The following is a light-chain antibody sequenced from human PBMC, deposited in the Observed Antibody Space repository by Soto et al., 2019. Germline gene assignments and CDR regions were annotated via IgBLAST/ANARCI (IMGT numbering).Light chain of an antibody. CDR2: EVS. J-gene: IGLJ1*01. Sequence: LAQPPSASGSPGRSVTISCTGTSSDVGGYNYVSWYQQHPGKAPKLMIYEVSKRPSGVPDRFSGSKSGNTASLTVSGLQAEDEADYYCSSYAGRNNFYVFGTGTKVTVL. CDR3: SSYAGRNNFYV. CDR1: SSDVGGYNY. V-gene: IGLV2-8*01.